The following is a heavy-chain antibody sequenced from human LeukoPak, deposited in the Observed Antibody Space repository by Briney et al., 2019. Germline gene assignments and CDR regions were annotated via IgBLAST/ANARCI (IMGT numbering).Heavy chain of an antibody. V-gene: IGHV3-21*01. CDR2: IGSSGSYI. Sequence: TGGSLRLSCEVSGFTFSSYHMNWVRQAPGKGLEWVSSIGSSGSYIYYADSLTGRFTISRDNAKNSLYLQMNSLRAEDTAVYYCARDLRAAAGLDYWGQGTLVTVSS. J-gene: IGHJ4*02. CDR1: GFTFSSYH. D-gene: IGHD6-13*01. CDR3: ARDLRAAAGLDY.